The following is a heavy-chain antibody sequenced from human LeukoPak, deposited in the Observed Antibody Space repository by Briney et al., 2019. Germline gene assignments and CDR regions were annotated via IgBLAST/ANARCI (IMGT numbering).Heavy chain of an antibody. J-gene: IGHJ4*02. D-gene: IGHD5-24*01. CDR1: GFTFSSYA. Sequence: GGSLRLSCAASGFTFSSYAMHWVRQAPGKWIEWVAVISYDGSNKYYADSVKGRFTISRDNSKNTLYLQMNSLRAEDTAVYYCARGGGRWLQLGYFDYWGQGTLVTVSS. CDR3: ARGGGRWLQLGYFDY. V-gene: IGHV3-30*01. CDR2: ISYDGSNK.